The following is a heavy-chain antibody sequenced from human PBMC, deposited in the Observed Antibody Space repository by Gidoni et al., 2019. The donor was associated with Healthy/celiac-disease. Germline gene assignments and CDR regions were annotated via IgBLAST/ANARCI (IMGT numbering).Heavy chain of an antibody. D-gene: IGHD1-1*01. Sequence: QVQLQQWGAGLLKPSETLSLTCAVYGGSFSGYYWSWIRQPPGKGLEWIGEINHSGSTNYNPSLKSRVTISVDTSKNQFSLKLSSVTAADTAVYYCARLDDPGDYYYMDVWGKGTTVTVSS. CDR2: INHSGST. J-gene: IGHJ6*03. CDR1: GGSFSGYY. CDR3: ARLDDPGDYYYMDV. V-gene: IGHV4-34*01.